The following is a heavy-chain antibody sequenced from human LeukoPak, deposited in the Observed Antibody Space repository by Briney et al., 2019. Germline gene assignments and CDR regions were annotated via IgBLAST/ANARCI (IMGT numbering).Heavy chain of an antibody. D-gene: IGHD4-11*01. V-gene: IGHV3-53*04. CDR2: IYSGGST. CDR1: GFTFSHYA. Sequence: GGSLRLSCAASGFTFSHYAMSWVRQAPGKGLEWVSVIYSGGSTYYADSVKGRFTISRHNSENTLYLQMNSLRAEDTAVYYCARGMTNPFDYWGQGTLVTVSS. J-gene: IGHJ4*02. CDR3: ARGMTNPFDY.